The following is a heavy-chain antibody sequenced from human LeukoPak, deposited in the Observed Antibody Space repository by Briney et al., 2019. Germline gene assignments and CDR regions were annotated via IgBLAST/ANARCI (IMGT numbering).Heavy chain of an antibody. CDR1: GGSISSYY. CDR3: ARSTLYYYDSSGVRAFDI. CDR2: IYYSGST. Sequence: SETLSLTXTVSGGSISSYYWSWIRQPPGKGLEWIGYIYYSGSTNYNPSLKSRVTISVDTSKNQFSLKLSSVTAADTAVYYCARSTLYYYDSSGVRAFDIWGQGTMVTVSS. V-gene: IGHV4-59*01. J-gene: IGHJ3*02. D-gene: IGHD3-22*01.